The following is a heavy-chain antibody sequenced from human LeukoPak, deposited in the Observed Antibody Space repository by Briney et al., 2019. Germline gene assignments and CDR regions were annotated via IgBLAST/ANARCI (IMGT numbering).Heavy chain of an antibody. D-gene: IGHD3/OR15-3a*01. J-gene: IGHJ4*02. CDR1: GFTFSDYY. V-gene: IGHV3-11*01. CDR3: ARGPTSYDFWSGYYTTYLDY. Sequence: GGSLRLSCAASGFTFSDYYMSWIRQAPGKGLEWVSYISSSGSTIYYADSVKGRFTISRDNAKNSLYLQMNSLRAEDTAVYYCARGPTSYDFWSGYYTTYLDYWGQGTLVTVSS. CDR2: ISSSGSTI.